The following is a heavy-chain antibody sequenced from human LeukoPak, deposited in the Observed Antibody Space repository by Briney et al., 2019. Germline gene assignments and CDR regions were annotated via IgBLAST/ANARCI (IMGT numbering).Heavy chain of an antibody. CDR2: ISYDGSNK. J-gene: IGHJ4*02. Sequence: GGSLRLSCAASGFTFSSYAMHWARQAPGKGLEWVAVISYDGSNKYYADSVKGRFTISRDNSKNTLYLQMNSLRAEDTAVYYCAREDIVVVVAATLIYWGQGTLVTVSS. D-gene: IGHD2-15*01. CDR1: GFTFSSYA. CDR3: AREDIVVVVAATLIY. V-gene: IGHV3-30-3*01.